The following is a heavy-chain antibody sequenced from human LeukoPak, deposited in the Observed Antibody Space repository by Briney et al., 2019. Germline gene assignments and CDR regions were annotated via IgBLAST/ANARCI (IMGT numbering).Heavy chain of an antibody. CDR2: IYSGGNT. Sequence: GGSLRLSCAASGFSVSTSYMSWVRQAPGKGLEWVSVIYSGGNTYYADSVKGRFTISRDNSKNALYLQMNSLRAEDTAVFYCARETYCTNGVCYTSRWFDPWGQGTLVTVSS. V-gene: IGHV3-53*01. D-gene: IGHD2-8*01. J-gene: IGHJ5*02. CDR3: ARETYCTNGVCYTSRWFDP. CDR1: GFSVSTSY.